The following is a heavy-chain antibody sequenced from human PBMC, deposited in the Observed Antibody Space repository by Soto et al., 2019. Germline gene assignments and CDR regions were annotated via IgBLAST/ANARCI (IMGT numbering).Heavy chain of an antibody. CDR3: AREPPTVTTRTIYYMDV. CDR2: ISSSSSYI. CDR1: GFTFSSYS. J-gene: IGHJ6*03. V-gene: IGHV3-21*01. D-gene: IGHD4-17*01. Sequence: EVQLVESGGGLVKPGGSLRLSCAASGFTFSSYSMNWVRQAPGKGLEWVSSISSSSSYIYYADSVKGRFTISRDNAKNSLYLQMNSLRAEDTAVYYCAREPPTVTTRTIYYMDVWGKGTTVTVSS.